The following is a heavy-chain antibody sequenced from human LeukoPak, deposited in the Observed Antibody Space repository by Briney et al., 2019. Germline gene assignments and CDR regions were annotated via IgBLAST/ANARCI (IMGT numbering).Heavy chain of an antibody. CDR1: GYNFFSYD. Sequence: ASVKVSCKASGYNFFSYDIHWVRQATGQGLEWMGWMNPSNGNTGYAQKFQGRVTMTGISSITTAYMELSSLRSEDTALYYCAIKGHNKWDVCFHNWGQGTLVTVSS. CDR3: AIKGHNKWDVCFHN. J-gene: IGHJ4*02. D-gene: IGHD1-1*01. V-gene: IGHV1-8*01. CDR2: MNPSNGNT.